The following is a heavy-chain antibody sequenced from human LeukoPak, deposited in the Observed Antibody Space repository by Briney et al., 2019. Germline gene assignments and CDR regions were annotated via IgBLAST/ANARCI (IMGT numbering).Heavy chain of an antibody. V-gene: IGHV1-46*01. CDR2: INPSGGST. CDR3: ARGRLSHYDSSGDYYYYYGMDV. D-gene: IGHD3-22*01. J-gene: IGHJ6*02. CDR1: GYTFTSYY. Sequence: ASVKVSCKASGYTFTSYYMHWVRQAPGQGLEWMGIINPSGGSTSYAQKFQGRVTMTRDTSTSTVYMELSSLRSEDTAVYYCARGRLSHYDSSGDYYYYYGMDVWGQGTTVTVSS.